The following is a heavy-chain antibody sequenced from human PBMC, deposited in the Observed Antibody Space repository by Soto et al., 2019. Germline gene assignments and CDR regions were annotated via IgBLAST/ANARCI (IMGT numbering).Heavy chain of an antibody. V-gene: IGHV4-59*08. D-gene: IGHD6-19*01. J-gene: IGHJ4*02. CDR3: AKGGWYEDH. CDR1: GGSVSSDY. Sequence: LSLTCTVSGGSVSSDYWSCIRQPPGKGLEWIGYTHNSGNTDYNPSLKSRVTISLDASRNEFSLSLRSVTAADTAVYYCAKGGWYEDHWGQGTLVTVSS. CDR2: THNSGNT.